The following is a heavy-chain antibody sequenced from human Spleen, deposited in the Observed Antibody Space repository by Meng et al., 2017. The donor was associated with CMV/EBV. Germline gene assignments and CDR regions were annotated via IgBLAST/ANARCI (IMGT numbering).Heavy chain of an antibody. V-gene: IGHV3-43*01. CDR2: ISWDGGST. CDR1: GFTFDDYT. J-gene: IGHJ4*02. CDR3: ANLGTRREPDY. D-gene: IGHD1-1*01. Sequence: EVQLVESGGVVVQPGGSLRLSCAASGFTFDDYTMHWVRQAPGKGLEWVSLISWDGGSTYYADSVKGRFTISRDNSKNSLYLQMNSLRTEDTALYYCANLGTRREPDYWGQGTLVTVSS.